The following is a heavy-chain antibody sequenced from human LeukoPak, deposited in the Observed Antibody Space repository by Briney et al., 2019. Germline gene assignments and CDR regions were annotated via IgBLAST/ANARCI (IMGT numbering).Heavy chain of an antibody. Sequence: GGSLRLSCAASGSTFSDYYMSWIRQAPGKGLEWVSYISSSGSTIYYADSVKGRFTISRDNAKNSLYLQMNSLRAEDTAVYYCARGQSTMVRGVIYYYGMDVWGQGTTVTVSS. CDR2: ISSSGSTI. CDR3: ARGQSTMVRGVIYYYGMDV. D-gene: IGHD3-10*01. CDR1: GSTFSDYY. J-gene: IGHJ6*02. V-gene: IGHV3-11*01.